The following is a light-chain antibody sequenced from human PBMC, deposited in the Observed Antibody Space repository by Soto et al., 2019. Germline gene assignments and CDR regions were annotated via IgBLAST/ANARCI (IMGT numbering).Light chain of an antibody. Sequence: DIQMTHSPSTLSASVWDRVTMTCRASQSISSWLAWYQQKPGKAPKLLIYDASSLESGVPSRFSGSGSGTEFTLTISSLQPDDFATYSCQQYNSYSPWTFGQGTKV. J-gene: IGKJ1*01. CDR1: QSISSW. CDR2: DAS. CDR3: QQYNSYSPWT. V-gene: IGKV1-5*01.